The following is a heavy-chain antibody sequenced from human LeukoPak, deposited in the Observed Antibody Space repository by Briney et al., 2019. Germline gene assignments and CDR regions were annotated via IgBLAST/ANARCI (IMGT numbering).Heavy chain of an antibody. V-gene: IGHV3-23*01. CDR2: ISGSGIYT. CDR3: AKVGPYCGGDCYIPYFDS. J-gene: IGHJ4*02. D-gene: IGHD2-21*01. CDR1: GFTFSSYA. Sequence: GGSLRLSCAASGFTFSSYAVSWVRQAPGKGLEWVSGISGSGIYTYYADSVKGRFTISRDNSKNTLYLQMNSLRAEDTAVYYCAKVGPYCGGDCYIPYFDSWGQGTLVTVSS.